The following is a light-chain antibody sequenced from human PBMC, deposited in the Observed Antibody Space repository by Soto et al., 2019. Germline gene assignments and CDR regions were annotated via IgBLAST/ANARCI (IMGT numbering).Light chain of an antibody. CDR2: DAS. CDR3: QQCRSYPRT. J-gene: IGKJ1*01. V-gene: IGKV1-16*01. CDR1: QDIRSY. Sequence: DIQMTQSPSSLSASVGDRVTITCRASQDIRSYLAWFQQKPGEAPKSLIYDASSLQSGGPSRFSGSGSGTDFTLTISSLQPEDFSTYYCQQCRSYPRTFGQGTKVEIK.